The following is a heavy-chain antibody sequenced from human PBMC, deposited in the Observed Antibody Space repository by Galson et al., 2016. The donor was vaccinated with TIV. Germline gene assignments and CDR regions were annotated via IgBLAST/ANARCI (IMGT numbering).Heavy chain of an antibody. CDR3: ASDRNAALDTYHQYYGMDV. Sequence: SVKVSCKASGGTFSTYVFNWVRLAPGQGLGWMGGIIPLFGTINYAQKFQGRVTITADESSTTVYMELNSLRYADTAVYYCASDRNAALDTYHQYYGMDVWGQGTTVTVSS. CDR1: GGTFSTYV. V-gene: IGHV1-69*13. J-gene: IGHJ6*02. D-gene: IGHD6-25*01. CDR2: IIPLFGTI.